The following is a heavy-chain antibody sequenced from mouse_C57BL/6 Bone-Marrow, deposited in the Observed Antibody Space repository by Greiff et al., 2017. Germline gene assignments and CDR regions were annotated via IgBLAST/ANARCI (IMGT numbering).Heavy chain of an antibody. CDR3: ARIDYDVGYFDV. CDR1: GFSLTSYG. D-gene: IGHD2-4*01. J-gene: IGHJ1*03. V-gene: IGHV2-2*01. Sequence: VKLVESGPGLVQPSQSLSITCTVSGFSLTSYGVHWVRQSPGKGLEWLGVIWSGGSTDYNAAFISRLSISKDNSKSQVFFKMNSLQADDTAIYYCARIDYDVGYFDVWGTGTTVTVSS. CDR2: IWSGGST.